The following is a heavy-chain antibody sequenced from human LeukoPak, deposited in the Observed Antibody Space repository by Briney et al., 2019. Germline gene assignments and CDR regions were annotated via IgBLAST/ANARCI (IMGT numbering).Heavy chain of an antibody. Sequence: PGGSLRLSCAASGFTFSTYAMNWVRQAPGKGLEWVSAISGSGGSTYYADSVKGRFTISRDNSKNTLYMQMNSLRAEDTAVYYCAKDSVSYDSSGYYWVYWGQGTLVTVSS. CDR2: ISGSGGST. J-gene: IGHJ4*02. D-gene: IGHD3-22*01. V-gene: IGHV3-23*01. CDR3: AKDSVSYDSSGYYWVY. CDR1: GFTFSTYA.